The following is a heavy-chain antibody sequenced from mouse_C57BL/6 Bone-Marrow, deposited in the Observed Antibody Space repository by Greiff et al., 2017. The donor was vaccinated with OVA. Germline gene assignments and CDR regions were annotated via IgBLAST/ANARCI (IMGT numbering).Heavy chain of an antibody. CDR3: ARGAY. J-gene: IGHJ2*01. Sequence: VQLQPSGAELVQPGASVKISCKASGYAFSNYWMNWVKQRPGKGLELIGQIYPGDGYINYNGKFKGKATLAADKSSSTAYMTFSSLTTEDSAVYFCARGAYWGQGTTLTVSS. CDR2: IYPGDGYI. CDR1: GYAFSNYW. V-gene: IGHV1-80*01.